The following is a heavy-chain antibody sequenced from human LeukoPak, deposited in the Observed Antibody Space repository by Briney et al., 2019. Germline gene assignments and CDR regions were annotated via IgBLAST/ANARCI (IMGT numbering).Heavy chain of an antibody. V-gene: IGHV4-4*07. CDR1: GGSISSYF. CDR2: IYTSGST. Sequence: SETLSLTYTVSGGSISSYFWSWIRQPAGKGLEWIGRIYTSGSTNYNPSLKSRVTISADKSTNQFSLKLSSVTAADTAVYYCARDRFGDLNYFDYWGQGTLVTVSS. CDR3: ARDRFGDLNYFDY. D-gene: IGHD3-3*01. J-gene: IGHJ4*02.